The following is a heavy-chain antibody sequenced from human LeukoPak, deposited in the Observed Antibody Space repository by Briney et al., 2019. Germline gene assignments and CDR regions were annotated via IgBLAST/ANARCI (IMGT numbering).Heavy chain of an antibody. CDR2: IYYSGST. D-gene: IGHD6-13*01. V-gene: IGHV4-31*03. J-gene: IGHJ6*02. CDR3: ASTDSSWYYYGMDV. CDR1: GGSISSGGYY. Sequence: SETLSLTCTVSGGSISSGGYYWSWIRQHPGKGLEWIGYIYYSGSTYYNPSLKSRVTISVDTSKNQFSLKLSSVTAADTAVYYCASTDSSWYYYGMDVWGQGTTVTVSS.